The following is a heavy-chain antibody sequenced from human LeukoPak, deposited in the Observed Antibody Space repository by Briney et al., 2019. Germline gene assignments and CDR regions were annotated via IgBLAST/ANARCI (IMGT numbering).Heavy chain of an antibody. CDR3: ARALYYYDSSGYYYSGMVDY. D-gene: IGHD3-22*01. V-gene: IGHV4-34*01. CDR2: INHSGST. J-gene: IGHJ4*02. Sequence: NPSETLSLTCAVYGGSFSGYYWSWIRQPPGKWLEWIGEINHSGSTNYNPSLKSRVTISVDTSKNQFSLKLSSVTAADTAVYYCARALYYYDSSGYYYSGMVDYWGQGTLVTVSS. CDR1: GGSFSGYY.